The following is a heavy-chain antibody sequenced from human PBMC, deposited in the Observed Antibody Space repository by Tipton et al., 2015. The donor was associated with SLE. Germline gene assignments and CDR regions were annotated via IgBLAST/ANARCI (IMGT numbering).Heavy chain of an antibody. CDR1: GFTFSDYG. CDR3: AKAPAYLGSGTSYYVDY. V-gene: IGHV3-30*02. CDR2: IRYNGNDK. D-gene: IGHD3-10*01. Sequence: SLRLSCAASGFTFSDYGIHWVRQAPGKGLEWVAFIRYNGNDKYYADSVEGRFSISRDNSKNTLYLQMNSLTSGDSAVYYCAKAPAYLGSGTSYYVDYWGQGTLVTVSS. J-gene: IGHJ4*02.